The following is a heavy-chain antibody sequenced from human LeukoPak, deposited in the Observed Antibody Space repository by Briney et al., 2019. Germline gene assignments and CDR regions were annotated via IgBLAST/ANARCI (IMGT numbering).Heavy chain of an antibody. V-gene: IGHV3-30*02. CDR3: AKGTFHDYGDYSDAFDI. CDR1: GFTFGSYG. CDR2: IRYDGSNI. J-gene: IGHJ3*02. D-gene: IGHD4-17*01. Sequence: GGSLRLSCAASGFTFGSYGMHWVRQAPGKGLEWVAFIRYDGSNIYYADSVKGRFTISRDNSKNTLYLQMNSLRAEDTAVYYCAKGTFHDYGDYSDAFDIWGQGTMVTVSS.